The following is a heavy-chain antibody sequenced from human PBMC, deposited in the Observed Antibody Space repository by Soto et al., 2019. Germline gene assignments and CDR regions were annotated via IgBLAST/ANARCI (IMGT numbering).Heavy chain of an antibody. CDR2: IWYDGSNK. CDR1: GFTFSSYG. J-gene: IGHJ6*02. D-gene: IGHD1-7*01. V-gene: IGHV3-33*01. CDR3: VRESYSWNLSPITRVCCMVV. Sequence: PGGSLRLSCAASGFTFSSYGMHWVRQAPGKGLEWVAVIWYDGSNKYYADSVKGRFTISRDNSKNTLYLQMNSLRAEDTAVYICVRESYSWNLSPITRVCCMVVWGQGTLVTVSS.